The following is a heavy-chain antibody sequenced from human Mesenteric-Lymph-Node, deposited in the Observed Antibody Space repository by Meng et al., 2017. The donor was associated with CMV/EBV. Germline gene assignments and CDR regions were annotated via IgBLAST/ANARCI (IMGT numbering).Heavy chain of an antibody. Sequence: ASVKVSCKASGYTFTSYVISWVRQAPGQGLEWMGWISAYNGNTNYAQKLQGRVTMTTDTSTSTAYMELRSLRSDDTAVYYCARLDSVVPDHLGGSEGYYYYGMDVWGQGTTVTVSS. CDR1: GYTFTSYV. CDR2: ISAYNGNT. CDR3: ARLDSVVPDHLGGSEGYYYYGMDV. V-gene: IGHV1-18*01. D-gene: IGHD2-2*01. J-gene: IGHJ6*02.